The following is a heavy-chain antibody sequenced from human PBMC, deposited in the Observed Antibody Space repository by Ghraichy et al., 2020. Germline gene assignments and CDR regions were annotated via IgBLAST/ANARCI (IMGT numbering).Heavy chain of an antibody. CDR1: GFTFSDYW. J-gene: IGHJ4*02. V-gene: IGHV3-74*01. Sequence: GGSLRLSCVASGFTFSDYWMHWVRQAPEKGLVWVSLINGGGSSTTYADSVKGRFTISRDNAKNTLYLQMNSLRAEDTAVYYCARSSYPYYFDYWGQGTLVTVSS. CDR2: INGGGSST. CDR3: ARSSYPYYFDY. D-gene: IGHD5-12*01.